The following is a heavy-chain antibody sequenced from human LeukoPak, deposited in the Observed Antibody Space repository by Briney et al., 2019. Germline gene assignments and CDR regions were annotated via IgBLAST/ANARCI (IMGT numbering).Heavy chain of an antibody. D-gene: IGHD1-26*01. CDR1: GFSCSSYW. CDR2: INEDGSEK. Sequence: PGGSLRLSCSASGFSCSSYWMSWVRQAPGKGLEWVAHINEDGSEKYYVDSVKGRFFISRDNAAKSLSLQMNRLRDADTAVYYCARVSVGAPAFDYWGQGTLVTVSS. J-gene: IGHJ4*02. V-gene: IGHV3-7*01. CDR3: ARVSVGAPAFDY.